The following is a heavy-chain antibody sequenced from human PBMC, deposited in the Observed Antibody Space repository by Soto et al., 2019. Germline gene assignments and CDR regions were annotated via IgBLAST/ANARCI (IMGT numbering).Heavy chain of an antibody. CDR2: IYPGDSDT. CDR1: GYSFTSYW. D-gene: IGHD2-15*01. Sequence: ASLKISCKGCGYSFTSYWIGWVRQMPGKGLEWMGIIYPGDSDTRYSPSFQGQVTISADKSISTAYLQWSSLKASDTAMYYCASSGKGYCSGGSCYSRPGKYYYYYYGMDVWGQGTTVTVSS. V-gene: IGHV5-51*01. J-gene: IGHJ6*02. CDR3: ASSGKGYCSGGSCYSRPGKYYYYYYGMDV.